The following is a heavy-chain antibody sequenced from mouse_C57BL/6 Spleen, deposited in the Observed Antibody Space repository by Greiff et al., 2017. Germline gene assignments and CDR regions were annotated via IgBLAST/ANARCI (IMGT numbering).Heavy chain of an antibody. V-gene: IGHV1-42*01. CDR1: GYSFTGYY. J-gene: IGHJ1*03. Sequence: VQLKQSGPELVKPGASVKISCKASGYSFTGYYMNWVKQSPEKSLEWIGEINPSTGGTTHNQKFKAKATLTVDKSSSTAYMQLKSLTSEDSAVYYCARRSNYEYFDVWGTGTTVTVSS. CDR3: ARRSNYEYFDV. CDR2: INPSTGGT. D-gene: IGHD2-5*01.